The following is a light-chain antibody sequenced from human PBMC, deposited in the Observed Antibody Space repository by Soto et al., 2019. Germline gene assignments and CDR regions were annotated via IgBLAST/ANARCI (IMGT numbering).Light chain of an antibody. Sequence: DIHMTQSPSTLPASVGHRVTITCRASQTISTYLNWYQQKPGKAPKLLIYGASSLQSGVPSRFSGSGSGTDFTLTISSLQTEDFGTYYCQQSFSTPRTFGQGTKVDIK. CDR3: QQSFSTPRT. CDR2: GAS. V-gene: IGKV1-39*01. CDR1: QTISTY. J-gene: IGKJ1*01.